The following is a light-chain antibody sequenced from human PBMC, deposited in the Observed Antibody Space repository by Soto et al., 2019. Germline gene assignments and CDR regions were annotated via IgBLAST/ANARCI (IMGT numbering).Light chain of an antibody. J-gene: IGLJ1*01. CDR3: CSYAGSSTTYV. V-gene: IGLV2-23*01. CDR2: EGS. Sequence: QSVLTQPASVSGSPGQSITISCTGTSSDVGSYNLVSWYQQHPGKAPKLMIYEGSKRPSGVSNRFSGSKSGNTASLTISWLQAEDEADYYCCSYAGSSTTYVFGTGTKLTVL. CDR1: SSDVGSYNL.